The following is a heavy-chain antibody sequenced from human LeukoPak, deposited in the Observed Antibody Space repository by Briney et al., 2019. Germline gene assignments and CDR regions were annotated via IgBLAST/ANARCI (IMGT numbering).Heavy chain of an antibody. V-gene: IGHV3-23*01. CDR3: TRKGSQWDFLVDY. D-gene: IGHD2/OR15-2a*01. J-gene: IGHJ4*02. Sequence: GGSLRLSCAASGFTFSSYGMSWVRQAPGKGLEWVSGISGSGGGTYYADSVKGRFTISRDNSKNTLYLQMDSLTAEDTAVYYCTRKGSQWDFLVDYWGQGTRVAVSP. CDR2: ISGSGGGT. CDR1: GFTFSSYG.